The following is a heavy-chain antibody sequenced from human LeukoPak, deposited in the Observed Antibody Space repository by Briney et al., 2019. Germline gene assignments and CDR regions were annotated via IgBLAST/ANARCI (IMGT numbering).Heavy chain of an antibody. CDR2: INPSGGSP. J-gene: IGHJ4*02. Sequence: ASVKVSCKASGYTFTSYSIHWVRQAPGQGLEWMGIINPSGGSPNFAQRFQGRVTMTRDTSTSTVYMELSSLRSDDTAVYYCARAYSNNAPFDYWGQGTLVTVSS. V-gene: IGHV1-46*03. CDR1: GYTFTSYS. D-gene: IGHD4-11*01. CDR3: ARAYSNNAPFDY.